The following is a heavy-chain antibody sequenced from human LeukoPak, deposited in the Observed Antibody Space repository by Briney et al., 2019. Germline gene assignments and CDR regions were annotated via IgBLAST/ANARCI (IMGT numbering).Heavy chain of an antibody. CDR2: IKQDGSEK. Sequence: GGSLRLSCAASGFTFSSYDMSWVRQAPGKGLEWVANIKQDGSEKYYVDSVKGRFTISRDNAKNSLYLQMNSLRAEDMAVYYCARGTSSSGLVWGQGTMVTVSS. D-gene: IGHD3-22*01. CDR1: GFTFSSYD. CDR3: ARGTSSSGLV. V-gene: IGHV3-7*01. J-gene: IGHJ3*01.